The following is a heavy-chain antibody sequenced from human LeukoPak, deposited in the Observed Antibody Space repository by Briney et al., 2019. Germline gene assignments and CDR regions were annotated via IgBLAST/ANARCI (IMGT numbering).Heavy chain of an antibody. D-gene: IGHD3-22*01. Sequence: PGGSLRLSCAASGFTFSSYAMSWVRQAPGKGLEWVSAISGRGGSTFYAASVKGRFTISRDNSKNTLYLQMNSLRAEDTAVYYCAKGHDSSAYSPWFDPWGQGTLVTVSS. CDR2: ISGRGGST. J-gene: IGHJ5*02. CDR3: AKGHDSSAYSPWFDP. CDR1: GFTFSSYA. V-gene: IGHV3-23*01.